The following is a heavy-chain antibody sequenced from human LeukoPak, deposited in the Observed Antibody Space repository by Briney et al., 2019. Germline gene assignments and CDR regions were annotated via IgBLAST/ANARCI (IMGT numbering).Heavy chain of an antibody. D-gene: IGHD6-19*01. J-gene: IGHJ4*02. CDR3: ARVYGGVYSGWLFDY. Sequence: GASVKVSCTASGYTFTSYAMHWVRQAPGQRLEWMGWINAGNGNTKYSQKFQGRVTITRDTSASTAYMELSSLRSEDTAVYYCARVYGGVYSGWLFDYWGQGTLVTVSS. V-gene: IGHV1-3*01. CDR1: GYTFTSYA. CDR2: INAGNGNT.